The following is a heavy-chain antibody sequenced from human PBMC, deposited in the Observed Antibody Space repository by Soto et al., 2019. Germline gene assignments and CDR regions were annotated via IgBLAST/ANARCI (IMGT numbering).Heavy chain of an antibody. D-gene: IGHD2-15*01. CDR1: GFAFSSNA. CDR3: ARVPDFRYCNTGTCYPDS. V-gene: IGHV3-30-3*01. Sequence: PGGSLRLSCAASGFAFSSNAMHWVRQAPGKGLEWVAVISYEGINTYYADSVKGRFTISRDNSKNTLYLQMNSLRVEDTATYYCARVPDFRYCNTGTCYPDSWGQGTLVTVSS. CDR2: ISYEGINT. J-gene: IGHJ4*02.